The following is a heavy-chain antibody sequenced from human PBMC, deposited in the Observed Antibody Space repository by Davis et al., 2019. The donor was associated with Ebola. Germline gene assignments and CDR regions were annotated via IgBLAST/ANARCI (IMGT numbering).Heavy chain of an antibody. CDR3: ARAKYYDILTGLLYYYYGMDV. CDR2: INHSGST. Sequence: TLSLTCAVYGGSFSGYYWSWIRQPPGKGLEWIGEINHSGSTNYNPSLKSRVTISVDTSKNQFSLKLSSVTAADTAVYYCARAKYYDILTGLLYYYYGMDVWGQGTTVTVSS. V-gene: IGHV4-34*01. J-gene: IGHJ6*02. CDR1: GGSFSGYY. D-gene: IGHD3-9*01.